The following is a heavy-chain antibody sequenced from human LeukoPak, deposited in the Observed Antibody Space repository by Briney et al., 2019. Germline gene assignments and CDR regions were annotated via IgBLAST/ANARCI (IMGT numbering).Heavy chain of an antibody. J-gene: IGHJ4*02. Sequence: SETLSLTCTVSGTSISSYYWSWIRQPPGKGLEWIGYLFYSGSTTYNPSLKNRATISVDMSKSQISLQLTSVTAADTAMYYCARDWDGGIDYWGQGILVTVSS. CDR1: GTSISSYY. V-gene: IGHV4-59*01. D-gene: IGHD2-15*01. CDR2: LFYSGST. CDR3: ARDWDGGIDY.